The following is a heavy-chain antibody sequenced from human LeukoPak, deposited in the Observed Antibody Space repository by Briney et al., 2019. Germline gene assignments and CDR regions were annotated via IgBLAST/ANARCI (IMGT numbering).Heavy chain of an antibody. J-gene: IGHJ4*02. CDR1: GFTFSTNA. D-gene: IGHD1-26*01. CDR3: AKDVGKWESLHFFDY. CDR2: ISGSGAST. Sequence: PGGSLRLSCLTSGFTFSTNAMSWVRQAPGKELEWISGISGSGASTYYADSVTGRFTISRDNSRNTLYLQMNSLRGDDTAVYYSAKDVGKWESLHFFDYWGQGTLVTVSS. V-gene: IGHV3-23*01.